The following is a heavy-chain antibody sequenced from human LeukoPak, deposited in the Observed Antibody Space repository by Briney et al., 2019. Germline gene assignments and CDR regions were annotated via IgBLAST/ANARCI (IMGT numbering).Heavy chain of an antibody. V-gene: IGHV4-39*01. CDR3: ASLLRSEYYFDY. CDR1: GGPISSSSYY. CDR2: IYYSGST. D-gene: IGHD1-26*01. Sequence: SETLSLTCTVSGGPISSSSYYWGWIRQPPGTGLEWIGSIYYSGSTYYNPSLKSRVTISVDTSKNQFSLKLSSVTAADTAVYYCASLLRSEYYFDYWGQGTLVTVSS. J-gene: IGHJ4*02.